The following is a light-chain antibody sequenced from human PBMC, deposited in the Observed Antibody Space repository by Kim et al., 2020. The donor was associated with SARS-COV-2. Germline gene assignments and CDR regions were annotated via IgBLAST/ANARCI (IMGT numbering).Light chain of an antibody. Sequence: PGQSVHISCTGTSSDVGGHNYVSWYRQHPGKAPKLMIYDVTKRPSGVPDRFSGSKSGNTASLTISGLQAEDEADYYCCSYAVTSVLFGGGTQLTVL. CDR2: DVT. CDR3: CSYAVTSVL. V-gene: IGLV2-11*01. CDR1: SSDVGGHNY. J-gene: IGLJ2*01.